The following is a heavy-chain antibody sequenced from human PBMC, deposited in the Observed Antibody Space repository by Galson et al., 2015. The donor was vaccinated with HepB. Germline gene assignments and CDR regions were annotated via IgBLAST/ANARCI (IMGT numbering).Heavy chain of an antibody. J-gene: IGHJ6*02. V-gene: IGHV4-59*01. CDR1: GGSISSYY. Sequence: SETLSLTCTVSGGSISSYYWSWIRQPPGKGLEWIGYIYYRGSTNYNPSLKSRVTISVDTSKNQFSLKLGSVTAADTAVYYCARAWGGNYYYYYGMDVWGQGTTVTVSS. CDR3: ARAWGGNYYYYYGMDV. CDR2: IYYRGST. D-gene: IGHD4-23*01.